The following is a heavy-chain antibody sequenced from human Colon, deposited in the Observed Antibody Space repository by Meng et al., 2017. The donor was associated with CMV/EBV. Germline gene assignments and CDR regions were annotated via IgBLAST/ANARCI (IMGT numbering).Heavy chain of an antibody. CDR3: ARALKCNSTSCYTKYYYGLDV. CDR2: MNPNSVNT. V-gene: IGHV1-8*01. D-gene: IGHD2-2*02. Sequence: ASVKVSCKASGYTFTTYDINWVRQATGQGLEWMGWMNPNSVNTGYARKFQGRVTMTRYTSISTAYMELSSLRSEDTAVYYCARALKCNSTSCYTKYYYGLDVWGQGTTVTVSS. J-gene: IGHJ6*02. CDR1: GYTFTTYD.